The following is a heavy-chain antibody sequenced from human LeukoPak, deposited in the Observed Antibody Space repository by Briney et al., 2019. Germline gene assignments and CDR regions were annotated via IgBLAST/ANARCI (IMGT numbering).Heavy chain of an antibody. CDR1: GYTFTGYY. D-gene: IGHD6-19*01. J-gene: IGHJ4*02. CDR2: INPNSGGT. CDR3: ASHSSGWYEYYFDY. V-gene: IGHV1-2*02. Sequence: ASVKVSCKASGYTFTGYYMHWVRQAPGQGLEWMGWINPNSGGTNYAQEFQGRVTMTRDTSISTAYMELSRLRSEDTAVYYCASHSSGWYEYYFDYWGQGTLVTVSS.